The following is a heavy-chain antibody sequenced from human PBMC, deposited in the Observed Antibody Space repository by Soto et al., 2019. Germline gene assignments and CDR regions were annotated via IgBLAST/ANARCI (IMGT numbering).Heavy chain of an antibody. D-gene: IGHD1-7*01. Sequence: SETLSLTCTVSGGSISSGGYYWSWIRQHPGKGLEWIGYIYYSGSTYYNPSLKSRVTISVDTSKNQFSLKLSSVTAADAAVYYCAREGYWNYSSTPGFDPWGQGTLVTASS. V-gene: IGHV4-31*03. CDR1: GGSISSGGYY. CDR2: IYYSGST. CDR3: AREGYWNYSSTPGFDP. J-gene: IGHJ5*02.